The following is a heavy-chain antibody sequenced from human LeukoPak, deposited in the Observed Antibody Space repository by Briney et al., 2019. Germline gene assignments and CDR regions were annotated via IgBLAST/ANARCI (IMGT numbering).Heavy chain of an antibody. D-gene: IGHD1-26*01. V-gene: IGHV4-59*01. CDR1: GGSISSYY. CDR3: ARGGGNYYPYYFDF. J-gene: IGHJ4*02. CDR2: IYYSGST. Sequence: SETLSLTCTVSGGSISSYYWSWIRQPPGKGLGWIGYIYYSGSTNYHPSLKSRVTISEDTSKNQFSLKLSSVTAADTAVYYCARGGGNYYPYYFDFWGQGTLVTVSS.